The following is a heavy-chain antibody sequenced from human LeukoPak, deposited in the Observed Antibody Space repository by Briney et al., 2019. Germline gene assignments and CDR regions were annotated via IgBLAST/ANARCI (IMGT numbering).Heavy chain of an antibody. D-gene: IGHD1-7*01. CDR3: VRVGNYREFDY. CDR1: GFTFSNYA. CDR2: ISSNGDAT. Sequence: PGGSLRLSCAAYGFTFSNYALHWVRQAPGKGLEYVSAISSNGDATFYANSVKGRFTIPRDNSKNTLYLQMGSLGAEDMAVYYCVRVGNYREFDYWGQGTLVTVSS. J-gene: IGHJ4*02. V-gene: IGHV3-64*01.